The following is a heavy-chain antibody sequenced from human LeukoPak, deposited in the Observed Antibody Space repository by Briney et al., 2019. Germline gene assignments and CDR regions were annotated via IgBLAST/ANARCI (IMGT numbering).Heavy chain of an antibody. J-gene: IGHJ4*02. CDR2: IRYDGSNK. Sequence: GGSLRLSCAASGFTFSSYAMSWVRQAPGKGLEWVAFIRYDGSNKYYADSVKGRFTISRDNAKNSLYLQMNSLRAEDTAVYYCARGQYYYDSSGYSPLDYWGQGTLVTVSS. CDR3: ARGQYYYDSSGYSPLDY. D-gene: IGHD3-22*01. V-gene: IGHV3-30*02. CDR1: GFTFSSYA.